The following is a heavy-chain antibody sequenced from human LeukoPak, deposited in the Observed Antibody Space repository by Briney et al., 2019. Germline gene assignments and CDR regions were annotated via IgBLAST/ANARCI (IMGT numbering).Heavy chain of an antibody. D-gene: IGHD5-18*01. CDR3: AREGGYSYCYDY. J-gene: IGHJ4*02. CDR2: IYYSGST. CDR1: GGSISSYY. Sequence: SETLSLTCTVSGGSISSYYWSWIRQPPGKGLEWIGYIYYSGSTNYNPSLKSRVTISVDTSKQQFSLSLSSVTAADTAVYYCAREGGYSYCYDYWGQGALVTVSS. V-gene: IGHV4-59*12.